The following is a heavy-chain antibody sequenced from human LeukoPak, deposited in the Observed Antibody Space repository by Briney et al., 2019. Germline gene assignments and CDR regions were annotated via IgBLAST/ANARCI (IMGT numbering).Heavy chain of an antibody. V-gene: IGHV4-31*03. CDR1: GGSLSSGGYY. CDR3: ARNVSRESSSGWSYAFDI. J-gene: IGHJ3*02. Sequence: SETLSLTCTVSGGSLSSGGYYWRWLRQHPGKGLEWIGYIYYSGSTYYNPSLKSRVTISVDTSKNQFSLTISSATAADTAGYYCARNVSRESSSGWSYAFDIWGQGTMVTVSS. D-gene: IGHD6-19*01. CDR2: IYYSGST.